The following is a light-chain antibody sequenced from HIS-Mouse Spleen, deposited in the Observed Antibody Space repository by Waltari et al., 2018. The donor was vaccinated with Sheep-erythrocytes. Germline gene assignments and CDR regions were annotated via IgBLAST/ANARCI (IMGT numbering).Light chain of an antibody. CDR3: QAWDSSTAVV. J-gene: IGLJ2*01. CDR1: KLGAKY. CDR2: QDS. V-gene: IGLV3-1*01. Sequence: SYELTQPPSVSVSPGQTASITCSGDKLGAKYACWYQQKPGQSPGLVIYQDSKRHSGIPERFSGSNSGNTATLTISGTQAMDEADYYCQAWDSSTAVVFGGGTKLTVL.